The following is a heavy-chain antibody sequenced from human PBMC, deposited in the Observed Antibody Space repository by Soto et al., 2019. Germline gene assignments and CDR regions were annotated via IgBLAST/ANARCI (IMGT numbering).Heavy chain of an antibody. CDR2: ISGSGGST. V-gene: IGHV3-23*01. D-gene: IGHD6-13*01. J-gene: IGHJ4*02. Sequence: QLLESGGGLVQPGGSLRLSCAASGFTFSSYAMSWVRQAPGKGLEWVSAISGSGGSTYYADSVKGRFTISRDNSKNTLYLQMNSLRAEDTAVYYCAKIKPPGIAAAGIFDYWGQGTLVTVSS. CDR3: AKIKPPGIAAAGIFDY. CDR1: GFTFSSYA.